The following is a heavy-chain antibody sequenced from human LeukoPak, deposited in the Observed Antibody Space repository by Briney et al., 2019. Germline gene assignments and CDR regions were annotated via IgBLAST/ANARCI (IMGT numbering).Heavy chain of an antibody. D-gene: IGHD6-13*01. CDR2: IYPGDSDT. V-gene: IGHV5-51*01. CDR3: ARHTGSGIAAPRYYYYMDV. CDR1: GYSFTSYW. J-gene: IGHJ6*03. Sequence: GESLKISCKGSGYSFTSYWIGWVRQMPGKGLEWMGIIYPGDSDTRCSPSFQGQVTISADKSISTAYLQWSSLKASDTAMYYCARHTGSGIAAPRYYYYMDVWGQGTLVTVSS.